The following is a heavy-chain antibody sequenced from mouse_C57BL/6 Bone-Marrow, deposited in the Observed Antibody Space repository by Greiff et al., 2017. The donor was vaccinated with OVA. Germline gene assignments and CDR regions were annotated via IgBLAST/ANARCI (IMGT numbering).Heavy chain of an antibody. D-gene: IGHD2-4*01. CDR3: ARSRLRRKDYYAMDY. CDR2: INPNNGGT. V-gene: IGHV1-18*01. CDR1: GYTFTDYN. J-gene: IGHJ4*01. Sequence: DVKLQESGPELVKPGASVKIPCKASGYTFTDYNMDWVKQSHGKSLEWIGDINPNNGGTIYNQKFKGKATLTVDKSSSTAYMELRSLTSEDTAVYYCARSRLRRKDYYAMDYWGQGTSVTVSS.